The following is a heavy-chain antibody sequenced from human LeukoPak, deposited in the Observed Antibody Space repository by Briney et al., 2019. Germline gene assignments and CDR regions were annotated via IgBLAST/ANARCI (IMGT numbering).Heavy chain of an antibody. J-gene: IGHJ3*02. V-gene: IGHV4-39*01. CDR2: IYYSGST. CDR3: AILRLGELSLYPNAFDI. D-gene: IGHD3-16*02. CDR1: GGSISSSSSY. Sequence: SETLSLTCTVSGGSISSSSSYWGWIRQPPGKGLEWIGSIYYSGSTYYNPSLKSRVTISVDTSKNQFSLKLSSVTAADTAVYYCAILRLGELSLYPNAFDIWGQGTMVTVSS.